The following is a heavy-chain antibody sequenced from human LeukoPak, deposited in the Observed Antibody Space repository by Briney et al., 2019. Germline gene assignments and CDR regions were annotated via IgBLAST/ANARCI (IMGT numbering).Heavy chain of an antibody. CDR3: AREHSGYDFDGFDI. D-gene: IGHD5-12*01. CDR2: ISYSGSA. Sequence: ASETLSLTCTVSGGSIRSYYWSWIRQPPGKGLEWIGYISYSGSANYNPSLKSRVTISMDKPKNQFSPKLSSVTAADTAVYYCAREHSGYDFDGFDIWGQGTTVTVSS. V-gene: IGHV4-59*01. J-gene: IGHJ3*02. CDR1: GGSIRSYY.